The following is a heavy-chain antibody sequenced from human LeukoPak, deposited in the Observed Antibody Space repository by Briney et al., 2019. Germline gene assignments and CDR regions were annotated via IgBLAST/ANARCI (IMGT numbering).Heavy chain of an antibody. CDR2: INHSGST. J-gene: IGHJ5*02. CDR3: ARGYGSSGYYWFDP. Sequence: SETLSLTCAVYGGSFSGYYWSWIRQPPGKGLEWIGEINHSGSTNYNPSLKSRVTISVDTSKNQFSLKLSSVTAADTAVYYCARGYGSSGYYWFDPWGQGTLVTVSS. D-gene: IGHD3-22*01. CDR1: GGSFSGYY. V-gene: IGHV4-34*01.